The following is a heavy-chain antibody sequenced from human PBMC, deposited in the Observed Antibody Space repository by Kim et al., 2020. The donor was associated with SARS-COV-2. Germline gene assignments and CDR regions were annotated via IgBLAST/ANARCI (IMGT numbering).Heavy chain of an antibody. J-gene: IGHJ4*01. CDR1: GFTFTNYG. Sequence: GGSLRLSCAASGFTFTNYGMHWVRQAPGKGLEWVTLISSDGSGTYYSDSVKGRFVISRDNSNNTLYLQMNSLRPEDTAVYYCAKGLTLMADRRPLDYWG. CDR2: ISSDGSGT. V-gene: IGHV3-30*18. D-gene: IGHD6-6*01. CDR3: AKGLTLMADRRPLDY.